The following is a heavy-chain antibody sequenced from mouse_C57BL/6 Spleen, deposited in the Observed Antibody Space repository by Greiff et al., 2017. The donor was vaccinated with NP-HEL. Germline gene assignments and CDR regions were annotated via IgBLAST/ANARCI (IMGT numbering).Heavy chain of an antibody. CDR1: GYTFTDYN. Sequence: EVQLQQSGPELVKPGASVKIPCKASGYTFTDYNMDWVKQSHGKSLEWIGDINPNNGGTIYNQKFKGKATLTVDKSSSTAYMELRSLTSEDTAVYYYASYYYGSSLAYWGQGTLVTVSA. V-gene: IGHV1-18*01. CDR2: INPNNGGT. J-gene: IGHJ3*01. CDR3: ASYYYGSSLAY. D-gene: IGHD1-1*01.